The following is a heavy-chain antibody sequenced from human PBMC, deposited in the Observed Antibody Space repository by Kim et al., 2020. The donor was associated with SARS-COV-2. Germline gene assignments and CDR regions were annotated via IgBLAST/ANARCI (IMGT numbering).Heavy chain of an antibody. V-gene: IGHV4-59*01. CDR1: GGSISSYY. Sequence: SETLSLTCTVSGGSISSYYWSWIRQPPGKGLEWIGYIYYSGSTNYNPSLKSRVTISVDTSKNQFSLKLSSVTAADTAVYYCASLTMVRGYYFDYWGQGTLVTVSS. CDR2: IYYSGST. CDR3: ASLTMVRGYYFDY. D-gene: IGHD3-10*01. J-gene: IGHJ4*02.